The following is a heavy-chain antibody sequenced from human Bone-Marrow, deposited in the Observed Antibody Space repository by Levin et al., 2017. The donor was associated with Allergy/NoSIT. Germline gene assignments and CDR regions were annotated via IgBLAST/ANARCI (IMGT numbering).Heavy chain of an antibody. CDR2: ITSSGGRA. CDR1: GFTFSNYA. D-gene: IGHD2-21*02. V-gene: IGHV3-64*01. CDR3: ARAGGDCGGDCYSWSWFDS. J-gene: IGHJ5*01. Sequence: LAGGSLRLSCTASGFTFSNYAMHWVRQAPGKALEYISAITSSGGRAWHANSVKGRLTISRDNSKNTLYLQMGSLRPDDMAVYYCARAGGDCGGDCYSWSWFDSWGQGTQVTVSS.